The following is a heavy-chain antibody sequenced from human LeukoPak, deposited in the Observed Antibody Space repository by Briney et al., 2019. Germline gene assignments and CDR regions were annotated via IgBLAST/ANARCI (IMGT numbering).Heavy chain of an antibody. V-gene: IGHV4-39*01. J-gene: IGHJ6*03. CDR1: GGSISSSSYY. CDR3: ARCIWPYYYYMDV. D-gene: IGHD2-21*01. CDR2: IYYSGST. Sequence: NPSETLSLTCTVSGGSISSSSYYWGWIRQPPGKGLEWIGSIYYSGSTYYNPSLKSRVTISVDTSKNQFSLKLSSVTAADTAVYYCARCIWPYYYYMDVWGKGTTVTISS.